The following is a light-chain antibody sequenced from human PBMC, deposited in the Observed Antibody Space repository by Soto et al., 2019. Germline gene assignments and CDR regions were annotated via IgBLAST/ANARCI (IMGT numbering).Light chain of an antibody. CDR2: DAS. CDR3: HQRSKWPQT. Sequence: DIVLTQYPATLSLSPGERATLSCRASQSVTTHLAWYQPIRGQAPRLLIYDASTRATGIPPRFSGSGSGTDFTLTISSLEPEDSAVYYCHQRSKWPQTFGQGTTVEI. J-gene: IGKJ1*01. CDR1: QSVTTH. V-gene: IGKV3-11*01.